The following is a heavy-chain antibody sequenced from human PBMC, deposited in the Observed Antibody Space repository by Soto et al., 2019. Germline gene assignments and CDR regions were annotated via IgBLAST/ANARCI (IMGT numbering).Heavy chain of an antibody. D-gene: IGHD3-22*01. J-gene: IGHJ6*02. CDR3: AKDHEKSEEPTIIGYYYNGMDV. CDR2: ISGNGVNT. CDR1: GFTFSAYA. Sequence: GGSLRLSCAASGFTFSAYAMSWVRQAPGKRLEWVSIISGNGVNTYYADSVKGRLTISRDNFKNTLYLQIHSLRAEDTAVYFCAKDHEKSEEPTIIGYYYNGMDVWGQGTTVTVSS. V-gene: IGHV3-23*01.